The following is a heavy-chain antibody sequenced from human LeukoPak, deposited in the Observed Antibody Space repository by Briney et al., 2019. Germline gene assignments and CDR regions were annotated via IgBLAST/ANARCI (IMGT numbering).Heavy chain of an antibody. CDR1: GGSFSGYY. D-gene: IGHD2-2*01. J-gene: IGHJ4*02. CDR3: ATLGYCSSTSCYAFDY. Sequence: SETLSLNCAVYGGSFSGYYGSWIRQPPGKGLEWIGEINHSGSTNYNPSLKSRVTISVDTSKNQFSLKLSSVTAADTAVYYCATLGYCSSTSCYAFDYWGQGTLVTVSS. CDR2: INHSGST. V-gene: IGHV4-34*01.